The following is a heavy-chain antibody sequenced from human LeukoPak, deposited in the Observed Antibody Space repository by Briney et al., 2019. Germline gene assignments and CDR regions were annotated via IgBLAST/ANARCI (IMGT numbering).Heavy chain of an antibody. V-gene: IGHV3-23*01. CDR2: MGGSEGRT. CDR3: AKDSSSYDWGYMDV. CDR1: GFTFSTYA. D-gene: IGHD3-22*01. J-gene: IGHJ6*03. Sequence: GGSLRLSCAASGFTFSTYAMSWVRQAPGEGLEWVSLMGGSEGRTRYADSVKGRFTISRDNSKTTLYLEMNSLSAEDTAVYYCAKDSSSYDWGYMDVWGKGTTVTISS.